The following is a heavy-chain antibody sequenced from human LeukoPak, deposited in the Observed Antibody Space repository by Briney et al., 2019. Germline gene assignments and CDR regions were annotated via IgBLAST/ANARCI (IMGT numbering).Heavy chain of an antibody. CDR1: GGSITTYY. J-gene: IGHJ4*02. CDR2: IYYSRGT. D-gene: IGHD4-23*01. Sequence: SETLSLTCTVSGGSITTYYWSWIRQPPGKGLEWIGYIYYSRGTMYNPSLKSRVTISVDTSKSQFSLKLTSVTAADTAVYYCATLTTVVTAYYFDHWGQGTLVTVSS. CDR3: ATLTTVVTAYYFDH. V-gene: IGHV4-59*08.